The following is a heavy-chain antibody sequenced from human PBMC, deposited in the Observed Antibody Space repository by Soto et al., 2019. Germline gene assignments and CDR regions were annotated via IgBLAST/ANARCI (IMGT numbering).Heavy chain of an antibody. CDR3: ARSEGGSYPYFEY. Sequence: QVQLVESGGDVVQPGRSLRLSCAASGFPFNSYDMHWVRQAPGKGLEWVAVISYEGGNKNYADSVKGRFTISRDNSQNTLYLQMSSLRAEDPAVYYCARSEGGSYPYFEYWGQGTLVTVST. J-gene: IGHJ4*02. D-gene: IGHD1-26*01. CDR1: GFPFNSYD. V-gene: IGHV3-30*03. CDR2: ISYEGGNK.